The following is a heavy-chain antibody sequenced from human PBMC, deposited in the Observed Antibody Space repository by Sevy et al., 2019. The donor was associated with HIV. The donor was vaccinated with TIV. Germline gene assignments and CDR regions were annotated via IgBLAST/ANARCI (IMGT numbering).Heavy chain of an antibody. Sequence: ASVKVSCKVSGKTLSDLSMHWVRQAPGKGLEWMGSFDPEDGETLYAQNFRARVTMTEDTSTDTAYMELSSLRSEDTDVYYCETTTDYYDSSGDPFDYWGQGSLVTVSS. CDR2: FDPEDGET. V-gene: IGHV1-24*01. CDR1: GKTLSDLS. D-gene: IGHD3-22*01. CDR3: ETTTDYYDSSGDPFDY. J-gene: IGHJ4*02.